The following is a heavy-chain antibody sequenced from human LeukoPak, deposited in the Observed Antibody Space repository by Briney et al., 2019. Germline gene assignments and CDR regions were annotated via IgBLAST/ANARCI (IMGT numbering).Heavy chain of an antibody. CDR1: GGSFSGYY. D-gene: IGHD2-15*01. V-gene: IGHV4-34*01. CDR3: ARRRRYCSGGSCYSASYYYGMDV. J-gene: IGHJ6*02. Sequence: SETLSLTCAVYGGSFSGYYWSWIRQPPGKGLEWIGEINHSGSTNYNPSLKSRVTISVDTSKNQFSLKLSSVTAADTAVYYCARRRRYCSGGSCYSASYYYGMDVWGQGTTVTVSS. CDR2: INHSGST.